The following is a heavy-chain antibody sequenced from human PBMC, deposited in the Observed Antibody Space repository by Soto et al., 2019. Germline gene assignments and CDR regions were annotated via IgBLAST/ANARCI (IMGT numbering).Heavy chain of an antibody. Sequence: QVQLVQSGAEVKKPGASVKVSCKASGYTFTSYGISWVRQAPGQGLEWMGWMSAYSGNTNYAQKLQGRVTMTTDTSTSTAYMALRSPRSNDTTTYYCAIPKSGSYASPPNWFDPWGQGTLVTVSS. V-gene: IGHV1-18*01. J-gene: IGHJ5*02. D-gene: IGHD1-26*01. CDR2: MSAYSGNT. CDR1: GYTFTSYG. CDR3: AIPKSGSYASPPNWFDP.